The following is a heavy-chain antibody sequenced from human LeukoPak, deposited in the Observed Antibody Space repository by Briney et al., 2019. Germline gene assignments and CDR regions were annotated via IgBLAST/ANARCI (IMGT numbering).Heavy chain of an antibody. CDR2: INPNGGDT. CDR3: ARRSVPGPFDY. D-gene: IGHD6-19*01. Sequence: GASVKVSCKASGYTFTAYQIHWVRQAPGQGLEWIGWINPNGGDTKYPQKFQGRVTMTRDMSINTAYMELSSLRSDDTAVYYCARRSVPGPFDYWGQGTLVTVSS. V-gene: IGHV1-2*02. CDR1: GYTFTAYQ. J-gene: IGHJ4*02.